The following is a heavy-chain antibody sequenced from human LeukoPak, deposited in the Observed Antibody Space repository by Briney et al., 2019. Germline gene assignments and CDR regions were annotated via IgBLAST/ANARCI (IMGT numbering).Heavy chain of an antibody. CDR3: ARKYSYGRNHDAFDI. D-gene: IGHD5-18*01. CDR1: GYTFTKYG. V-gene: IGHV1-18*01. J-gene: IGHJ3*02. CDR2: ISTYNGNT. Sequence: ASVKVSCKASGYTFTKYGITWVRQAPGQGLEWMGWISTYNGNTNYAQKLQGRVTTTTDTSTSTAYMELRSLISDDAAVYYCARKYSYGRNHDAFDIWGQGTMVTVSS.